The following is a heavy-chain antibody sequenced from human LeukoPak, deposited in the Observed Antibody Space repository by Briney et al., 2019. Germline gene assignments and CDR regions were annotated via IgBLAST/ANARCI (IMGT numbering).Heavy chain of an antibody. CDR1: GYSISSGYY. Sequence: SETLSLTCTVSGYSISSGYYWGWIRQPPGKGLEWIGSIYHSGSTYYNPSLKSRVTISVDTSKNQFSLKLSSVTAADTAVFYCARRLGVWFGLGYMDVWGKGTTVTISS. CDR3: ARRLGVWFGLGYMDV. J-gene: IGHJ6*03. V-gene: IGHV4-38-2*02. D-gene: IGHD3-10*01. CDR2: IYHSGST.